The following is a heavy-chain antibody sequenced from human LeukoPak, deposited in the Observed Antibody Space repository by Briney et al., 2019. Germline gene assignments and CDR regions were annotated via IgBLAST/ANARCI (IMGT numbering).Heavy chain of an antibody. D-gene: IGHD3-22*01. V-gene: IGHV3-7*03. CDR3: ARDYYYDSSGYLR. J-gene: IGHJ4*02. Sequence: GGSLRLSCAASGFSFSIYWMNWVRQAPGKGLEWVANIKADGSAKYYVDSVKGRFTISRDNAKNSLYLQMNSLRAEDTAVYYCARDYYYDSSGYLRWGQGTLVTVSS. CDR1: GFSFSIYW. CDR2: IKADGSAK.